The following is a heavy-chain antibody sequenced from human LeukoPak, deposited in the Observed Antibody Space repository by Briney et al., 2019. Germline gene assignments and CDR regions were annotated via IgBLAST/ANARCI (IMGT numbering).Heavy chain of an antibody. CDR2: ISSIGGGT. CDR1: VFTFGTFA. CDR3: VKFPDW. V-gene: IGHV3-64D*09. J-gene: IGHJ4*02. D-gene: IGHD3/OR15-3a*01. Sequence: GGSLRLSCSASVFTFGTFAMDWVRQAPGQGLEYISTISSIGGGTDYADSVKGRSTISRDNSKNTLFLQMSSLRAEDTAVYYCVKFPDWWGQGTLVTVSS.